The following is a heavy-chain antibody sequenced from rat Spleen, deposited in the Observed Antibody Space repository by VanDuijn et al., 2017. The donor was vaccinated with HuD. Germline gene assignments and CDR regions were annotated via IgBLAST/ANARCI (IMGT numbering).Heavy chain of an antibody. V-gene: IGHV4-2*01. CDR1: GFNFNDYW. J-gene: IGHJ2*01. CDR3: VREEKGVDY. CDR2: INKDSRTI. Sequence: EVKLVESGGGLVQPGRSLKLSCAASGFNFNDYWMGWVRQAPGKGLEWIGEINKDSRTIKYTPSLKDKFTISRDNAQNTLYLQMSKLGSEDTAIYYCVREEKGVDYWGQGVVVTVSS. D-gene: IGHD1-11*01.